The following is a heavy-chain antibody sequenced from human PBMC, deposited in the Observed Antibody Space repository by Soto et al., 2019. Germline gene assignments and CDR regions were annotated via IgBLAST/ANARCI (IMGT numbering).Heavy chain of an antibody. CDR1: GGSISSSSYY. D-gene: IGHD3-10*01. Sequence: SETLSLTCTVSGGSISSSSYYWGWIRQPPGKGLEWIGYIYYSGSTNYNPSLKSRVTISVDTSKNQFSLKLSSVTAADTAVYYCARYGSGKTPTSTLDYWGQGTLVTVSS. V-gene: IGHV4-61*05. CDR2: IYYSGST. J-gene: IGHJ4*02. CDR3: ARYGSGKTPTSTLDY.